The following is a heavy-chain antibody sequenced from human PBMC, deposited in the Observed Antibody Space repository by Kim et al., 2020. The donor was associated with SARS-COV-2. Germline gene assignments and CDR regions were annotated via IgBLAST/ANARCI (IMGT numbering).Heavy chain of an antibody. V-gene: IGHV3-23*01. Sequence: GGSLRLSCAASGFTFSNYAMNWVRQAPGKGLEWISSITIGGTDTYFADSVKGRFTNSRDSSKNTLYLQMNSLRAEDTAVYYCAKGSIGHCSGAYCYPFDYWGKGTLVTVTA. CDR2: ITIGGTDT. CDR3: AKGSIGHCSGAYCYPFDY. CDR1: GFTFSNYA. J-gene: IGHJ4*02. D-gene: IGHD2-15*01.